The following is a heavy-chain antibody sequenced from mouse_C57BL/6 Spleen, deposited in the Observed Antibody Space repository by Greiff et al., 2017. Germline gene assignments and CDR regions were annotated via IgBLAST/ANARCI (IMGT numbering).Heavy chain of an antibody. Sequence: QVQLQQSGPELVKPGASVKLSCKASGYTFTSYDINWVKQRPGQGLEWIGWIYPRDGSTKYNEKFKGKATLTVDTSSSTAYMELHSLTSEDSAVYFCARDSIDYYGSSLFAYWGQGTLVTVSA. V-gene: IGHV1-85*01. D-gene: IGHD1-1*01. CDR1: GYTFTSYD. CDR2: IYPRDGST. J-gene: IGHJ3*01. CDR3: ARDSIDYYGSSLFAY.